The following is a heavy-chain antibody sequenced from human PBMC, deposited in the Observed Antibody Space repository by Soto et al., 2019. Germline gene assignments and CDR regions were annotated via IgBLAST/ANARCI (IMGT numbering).Heavy chain of an antibody. CDR3: ATSRYCTNGVCPFDY. CDR1: GYTFTSYD. J-gene: IGHJ4*02. D-gene: IGHD2-8*01. Sequence: QVQLVQSGAEVKKPGASVKVSCKTSGYTFTSYDINWVRQAPGQGPEWMGWMNSNGGNPGYTQKFQGRVTVTRDTSIRTVYMELSSLRSDDTAVYYCATSRYCTNGVCPFDYWGQGTLVTVSS. CDR2: MNSNGGNP. V-gene: IGHV1-8*01.